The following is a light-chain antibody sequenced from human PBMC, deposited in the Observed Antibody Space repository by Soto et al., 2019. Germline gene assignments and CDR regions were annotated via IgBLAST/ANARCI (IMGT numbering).Light chain of an antibody. J-gene: IGLJ1*01. Sequence: QSVLTQPPSTSGTPGQRVTISCSGSSSNIGTNYVYWYQQFPGTAPKLLIYRNDQRPSGVPDRFSGSKSGTSASLAISGLRSEDEADYYCSSYTTAFFYVFGTGTKLTVL. CDR3: SSYTTAFFYV. CDR2: RND. V-gene: IGLV1-47*01. CDR1: SSNIGTNY.